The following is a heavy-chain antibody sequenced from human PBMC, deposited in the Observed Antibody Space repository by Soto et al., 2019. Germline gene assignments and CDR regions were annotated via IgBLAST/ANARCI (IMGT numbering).Heavy chain of an antibody. J-gene: IGHJ6*02. V-gene: IGHV1-3*01. D-gene: IGHD3-10*01. CDR2: INAGNGNT. Sequence: ASVKVSCKASGYTFTSYAMHWVRQAPGQRLEWMGWINAGNGNTKYSQKFQGRVTITRDTSASTAYMELSSLRSEDTAVYYCARGMIRGVITSNGMDVWGQGTTVTVSS. CDR3: ARGMIRGVITSNGMDV. CDR1: GYTFTSYA.